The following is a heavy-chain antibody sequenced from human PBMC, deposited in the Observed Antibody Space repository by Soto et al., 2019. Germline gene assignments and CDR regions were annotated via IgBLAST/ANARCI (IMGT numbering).Heavy chain of an antibody. CDR3: ASDLYCSGGSCPPDAFDI. Sequence: GGSLRLSCAASGFTFSSYAMSWVRQAPGKGLEWVSAISGSGGSTYYADSVKGRFTSSRDNSKNTLYLQMNSLRAEDTTVYYCASDLYCSGGSCPPDAFDIWGQGTMVTVSS. J-gene: IGHJ3*02. CDR2: ISGSGGST. D-gene: IGHD2-15*01. CDR1: GFTFSSYA. V-gene: IGHV3-23*01.